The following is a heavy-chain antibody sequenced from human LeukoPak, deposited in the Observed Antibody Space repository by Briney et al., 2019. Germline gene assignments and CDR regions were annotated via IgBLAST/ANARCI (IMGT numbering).Heavy chain of an antibody. CDR3: AKGRYDSSGYYFDY. J-gene: IGHJ4*02. CDR1: GFTFSSYS. CDR2: ISSSSSYI. Sequence: GGSLRLSCAASGFTFSSYSMNWVRQAPGKGLEWVSSISSSSSYIYYADSVKGRFTISRDNAKNSLYLQMNSLRAEDTALYYCAKGRYDSSGYYFDYWGQGTLVTVSS. D-gene: IGHD3-22*01. V-gene: IGHV3-21*04.